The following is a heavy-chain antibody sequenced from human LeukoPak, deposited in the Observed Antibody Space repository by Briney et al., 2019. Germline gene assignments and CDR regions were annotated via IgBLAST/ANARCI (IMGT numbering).Heavy chain of an antibody. CDR1: GFTFSSYW. J-gene: IGHJ4*02. CDR2: INSDGSST. D-gene: IGHD4-23*01. V-gene: IGHV3-74*01. Sequence: GGSLRLSCAASGFTFSSYWMHWVRQAPGKGLVWVSRINSDGSSTSYADSVKGRFTISRDNAKNTLYLQMNSLRAEDTAVYYCARVSTVVPRDYWGQGTLVTVSS. CDR3: ARVSTVVPRDY.